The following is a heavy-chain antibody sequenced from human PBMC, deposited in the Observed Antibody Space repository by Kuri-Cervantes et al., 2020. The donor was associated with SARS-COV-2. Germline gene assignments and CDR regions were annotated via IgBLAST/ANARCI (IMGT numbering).Heavy chain of an antibody. D-gene: IGHD6-6*01. CDR3: ARRGAGSSSAAFDI. V-gene: IGHV3-74*01. CDR1: GFTFSSYW. Sequence: GESLKISCAASGFTFSSYWMHWVRQAPGKGLGWVSRINSDGGSTSYADSVKGRFTISRDNAKNSLYLQMNSLRAEDTAVYYCARRGAGSSSAAFDIWGQGTMVTVSS. CDR2: INSDGGST. J-gene: IGHJ3*02.